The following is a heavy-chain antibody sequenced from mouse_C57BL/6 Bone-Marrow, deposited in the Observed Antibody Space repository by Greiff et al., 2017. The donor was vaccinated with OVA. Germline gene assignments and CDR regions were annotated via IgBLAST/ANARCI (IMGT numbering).Heavy chain of an antibody. CDR3: TRKGIGNYWYFDV. D-gene: IGHD2-1*01. J-gene: IGHJ1*03. Sequence: VQLQQSGAELVRPGASVTLSCKASGYTFTDYEMHWVKQTPVHGLEWIGAIDPETGGTAYHQKFKGKAILTADKSSSTAYMELRSLTSEDSAVYYCTRKGIGNYWYFDVWGTGTTVTVSS. CDR2: IDPETGGT. V-gene: IGHV1-15*01. CDR1: GYTFTDYE.